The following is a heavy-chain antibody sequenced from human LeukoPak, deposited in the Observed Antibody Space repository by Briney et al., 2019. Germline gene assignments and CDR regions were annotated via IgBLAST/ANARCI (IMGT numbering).Heavy chain of an antibody. Sequence: GGSLRLSCAASGFTFTTYCMNWVRQAPGKGLEWVANIKHDGSETNYVDSVKGRFTISRDNAANTLFLQMNSLRADDTAVYYCARVKGQWLVLRNYYFDYWGQGTLVTVSS. J-gene: IGHJ4*02. CDR3: ARVKGQWLVLRNYYFDY. CDR1: GFTFTTYC. CDR2: IKHDGSET. D-gene: IGHD6-19*01. V-gene: IGHV3-7*01.